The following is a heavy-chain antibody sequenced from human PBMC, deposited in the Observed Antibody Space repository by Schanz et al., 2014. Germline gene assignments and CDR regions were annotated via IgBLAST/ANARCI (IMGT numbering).Heavy chain of an antibody. CDR3: AREIESSMIRGVID. D-gene: IGHD3-10*01. Sequence: QVQLQESGPGLVKPSGTLSLTCTVSGDSISNSHWWNWVRQPPGKGLEWIGVIYHGGTTIYNPSLESRVTISIDKSKTQFSVRLPSVTAADTAVYYCAREIESSMIRGVIDWGQGTLVTVSS. CDR1: GDSISNSHW. V-gene: IGHV4-4*02. CDR2: IYHGGTT. J-gene: IGHJ4*02.